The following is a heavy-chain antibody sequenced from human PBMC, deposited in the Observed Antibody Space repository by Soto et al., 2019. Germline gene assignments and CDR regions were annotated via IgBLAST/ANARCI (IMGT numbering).Heavy chain of an antibody. J-gene: IGHJ5*02. Sequence: GGSLRLSCAASGFTFSSYAMSWVRQAPGKGLEWVSAISGSGGSTYYADSVKGRFTISRDNSKNTLYLQMNSLRAEDKAVYYCAKADLKYCGGGICPSWGQGTLVTV. CDR2: ISGSGGST. CDR1: GFTFSSYA. V-gene: IGHV3-23*01. CDR3: AKADLKYCGGGICPS. D-gene: IGHD2-15*01.